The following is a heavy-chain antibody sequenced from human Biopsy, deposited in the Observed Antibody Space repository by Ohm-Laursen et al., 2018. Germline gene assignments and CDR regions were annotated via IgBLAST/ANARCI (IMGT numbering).Heavy chain of an antibody. Sequence: SLRLSCTASGFIFSTYTMNWVRQAPGKGLEWVSGIRDSGDSAYYADSVKGRFSISRDNSKNTLNLQMNSLRIEDTAIYYCVSEVVGDTDHWGQGTLVTVSS. CDR2: IRDSGDSA. CDR1: GFIFSTYT. J-gene: IGHJ4*02. V-gene: IGHV3-23*01. D-gene: IGHD2-15*01. CDR3: VSEVVGDTDH.